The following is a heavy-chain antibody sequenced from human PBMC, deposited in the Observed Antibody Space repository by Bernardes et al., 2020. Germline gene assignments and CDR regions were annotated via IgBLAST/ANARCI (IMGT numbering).Heavy chain of an antibody. Sequence: GGSLRLSCAASGFTFRSYSMNWVRQAPGKGLEWVSSISRSSRYIYYADSVKGRFTISRDNAKNSLYLQMNSLRAEDTAVYYCARDRTTAVYYYYMDVWGKGTTVTGS. CDR1: GFTFRSYS. CDR3: ARDRTTAVYYYYMDV. D-gene: IGHD1-7*01. J-gene: IGHJ6*03. V-gene: IGHV3-21*01. CDR2: ISRSSRYI.